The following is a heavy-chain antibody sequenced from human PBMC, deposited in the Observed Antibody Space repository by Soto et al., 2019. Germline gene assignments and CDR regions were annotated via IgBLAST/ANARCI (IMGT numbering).Heavy chain of an antibody. D-gene: IGHD2-2*01. J-gene: IGHJ5*02. Sequence: ASVKVSCKASGYTFTSYGISWVRQAAGQGLEWMGWISTYNGDTNYAQNLQGRVTMTTDTSTSTAYMELRSLRSDATAVYYCARPYCSSTSCHNWFDPWGQGTLVTVSS. CDR2: ISTYNGDT. CDR1: GYTFTSYG. V-gene: IGHV1-18*01. CDR3: ARPYCSSTSCHNWFDP.